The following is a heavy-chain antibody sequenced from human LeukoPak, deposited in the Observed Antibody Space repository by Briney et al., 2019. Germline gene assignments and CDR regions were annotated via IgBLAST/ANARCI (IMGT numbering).Heavy chain of an antibody. D-gene: IGHD3-22*01. CDR2: IYDSGRT. Sequence: PSETLSLTCAVSGDSISSSAYSWSWIRQPPGKGLEWIGFIYDSGRTLYNPSLKSRVSISADRSKNQFSLRLSSVTAADTAVYYCARAHYYDSSGYYPTPYDYWGQGTLVTVSS. CDR1: GDSISSSAYS. J-gene: IGHJ4*02. CDR3: ARAHYYDSSGYYPTPYDY. V-gene: IGHV4-30-2*01.